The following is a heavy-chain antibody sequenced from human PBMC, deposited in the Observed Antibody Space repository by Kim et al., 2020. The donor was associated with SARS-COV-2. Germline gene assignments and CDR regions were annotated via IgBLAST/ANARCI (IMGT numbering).Heavy chain of an antibody. CDR1: GGSISSGGYY. J-gene: IGHJ4*01. CDR3: ARDAGYGPGDTNFDY. CDR2: ISYSGTT. V-gene: IGHV4-31*03. Sequence: SETLSLTCTVSGGSISSGGYYWSWIRQHPGKGLEWIGYISYSGTTYYNPSLNSRVTFSVDTSKNQFSLKLSSVTAAATAAYYCARDAGYGPGDTNFDYWG. D-gene: IGHD5-18*01.